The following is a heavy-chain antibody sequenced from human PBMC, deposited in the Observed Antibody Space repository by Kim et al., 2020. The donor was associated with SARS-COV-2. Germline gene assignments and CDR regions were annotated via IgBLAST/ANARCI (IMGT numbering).Heavy chain of an antibody. J-gene: IGHJ4*02. CDR3: AKAMVRGVIITVPFDY. Sequence: VKGRFTISRDNSKNSLYLQMNSMRAEDTALYYCAKAMVRGVIITVPFDYWGQGTLVTVSS. D-gene: IGHD3-10*01. V-gene: IGHV3-43D*03.